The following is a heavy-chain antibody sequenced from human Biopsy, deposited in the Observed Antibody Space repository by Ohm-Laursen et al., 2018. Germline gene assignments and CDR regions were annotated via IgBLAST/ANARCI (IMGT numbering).Heavy chain of an antibody. CDR1: GFTFSSYW. V-gene: IGHV3-74*03. J-gene: IGHJ6*02. CDR2: INKDGSTL. Sequence: SLRLSCAASGFTFSSYWMNWVRQVPGKGLVWVATINKDGSTLQYVDSVRGRFTISRDNAKNTLHLQMDSLRADDTAIYYCAKALHNYGMDVWGQGTTVTVSS. CDR3: AKALHNYGMDV.